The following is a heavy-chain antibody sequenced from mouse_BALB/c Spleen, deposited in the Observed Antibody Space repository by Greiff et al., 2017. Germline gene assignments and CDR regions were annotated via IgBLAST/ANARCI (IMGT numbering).Heavy chain of an antibody. CDR3: ARSSTGAMDY. CDR2: ISYSGST. Sequence: EGKLQESGPGLVKPSQSLSLTCTVTGYSITSDYAWNWIRQFPGNKLEWMGYISYSGSTSYNPSLKSRISITRDTSKNQFFLQLNSVTTEDTATYYCARSSTGAMDYWGQGTSVTVSS. V-gene: IGHV3-2*02. D-gene: IGHD1-1*01. J-gene: IGHJ4*01. CDR1: GYSITSDYA.